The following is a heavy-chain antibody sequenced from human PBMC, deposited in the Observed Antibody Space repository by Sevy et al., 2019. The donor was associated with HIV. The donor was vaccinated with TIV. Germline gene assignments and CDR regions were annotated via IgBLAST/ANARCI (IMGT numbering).Heavy chain of an antibody. V-gene: IGHV3-72*01. D-gene: IGHD1-1*01. CDR3: ATAIASTTGYDAFDI. CDR1: GFTFSDHY. J-gene: IGHJ3*02. CDR2: TRNKANSYTT. Sequence: GGSLRLSCAASGFTFSDHYMDWVRQAPGKGLEWVGRTRNKANSYTTEYAASVKGRFTISRDDSKISLYLQMNSLKTEDTAVYYCATAIASTTGYDAFDIWGQGTMVTVSS.